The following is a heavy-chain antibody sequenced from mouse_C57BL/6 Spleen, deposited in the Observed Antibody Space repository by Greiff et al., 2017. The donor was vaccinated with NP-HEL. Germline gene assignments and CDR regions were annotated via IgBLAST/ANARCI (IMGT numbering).Heavy chain of an antibody. CDR1: GFSLTSYG. J-gene: IGHJ4*01. V-gene: IGHV2-6*01. Sequence: VQRVESGPGLVAPSQSLSITCTVSGFSLTSYGVDWVRQSPGKGLEWLGVIWGVGSTNYNSALKSRLSISKDNSKSQVFLKMNSLQTDDTAMYYCASGGGSSYEAMDYWGQGTSVTVSS. CDR2: IWGVGST. CDR3: ASGGGSSYEAMDY. D-gene: IGHD1-1*01.